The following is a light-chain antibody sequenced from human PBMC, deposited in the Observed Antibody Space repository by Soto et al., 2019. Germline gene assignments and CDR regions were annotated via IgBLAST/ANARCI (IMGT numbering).Light chain of an antibody. Sequence: QYALTQPASVSGSPGQSITISCSGSSSDLGIYNYVSWYQQHPGKVPKLIIFEVTNRPPGVSNRFSGSKSGNTASLTISGLQAEDEADYYCSSYTTSSTRVFGTGTKVTVL. CDR1: SSDLGIYNY. CDR2: EVT. CDR3: SSYTTSSTRV. J-gene: IGLJ1*01. V-gene: IGLV2-14*01.